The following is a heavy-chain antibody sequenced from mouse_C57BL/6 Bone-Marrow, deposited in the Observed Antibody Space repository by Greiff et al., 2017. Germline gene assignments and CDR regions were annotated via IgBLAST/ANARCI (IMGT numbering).Heavy chain of an antibody. J-gene: IGHJ1*03. V-gene: IGHV5-16*01. CDR2: INYDGSST. D-gene: IGHD2-3*01. CDR1: GFTFSDYY. Sequence: DVMLVESEGGLVQPGSSMKLSCTASGFTFSDYYMAWVRQVPEKGLEWVANINYDGSSTYYLDPLKSRFIISGDNAKNILYLQMSSLKSEDTATYYCARFYDGYYDWYFDVWGTGTTVTVSS. CDR3: ARFYDGYYDWYFDV.